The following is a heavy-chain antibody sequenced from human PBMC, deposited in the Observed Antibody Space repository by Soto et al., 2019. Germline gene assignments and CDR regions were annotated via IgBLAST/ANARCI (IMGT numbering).Heavy chain of an antibody. Sequence: HPGGSLRLSCAASGFTFSSYPMSWVRQTPGKGLDWVSAINTDGSTTTYADSVKGRFTMSRDNAKKTLYLQLNSLRVEDTAMYYCVRDRGYSGYDNWGQGTLVTVSS. V-gene: IGHV3-74*01. CDR2: INTDGSTT. J-gene: IGHJ4*02. CDR3: VRDRGYSGYDN. CDR1: GFTFSSYP. D-gene: IGHD5-12*01.